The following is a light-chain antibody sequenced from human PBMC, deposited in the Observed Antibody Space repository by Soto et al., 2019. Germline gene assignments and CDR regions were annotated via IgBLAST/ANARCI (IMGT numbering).Light chain of an antibody. V-gene: IGKV3D-15*02. CDR2: GAS. CDR3: QQYGDSPHT. J-gene: IGKJ4*01. CDR1: QSVSSN. Sequence: EIVMNQSPSTLSVSPGERATLSCRASQSVSSNLAWYQQKPGQAPRLLIYGASTRATGIPARFSGSGSGTEFTLTISSLQSEDFAVYYCQQYGDSPHTFGGGTKVDIK.